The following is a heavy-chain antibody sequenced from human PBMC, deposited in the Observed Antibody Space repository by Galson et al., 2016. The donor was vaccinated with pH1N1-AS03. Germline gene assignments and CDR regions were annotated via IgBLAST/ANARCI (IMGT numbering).Heavy chain of an antibody. Sequence: SLRLSCTASGFIFADYGMHWVRQAPGQGLEWVAGITTQSGGIHYADSVKGRFPISRDNARNTLQLQLSSLRDEDTALYYCGKDRGGSVYYFDRWGQGTLVTVS. J-gene: IGHJ4*02. CDR1: GFIFADYG. V-gene: IGHV3-9*01. D-gene: IGHD3-16*01. CDR2: ITTQSGGI. CDR3: GKDRGGSVYYFDR.